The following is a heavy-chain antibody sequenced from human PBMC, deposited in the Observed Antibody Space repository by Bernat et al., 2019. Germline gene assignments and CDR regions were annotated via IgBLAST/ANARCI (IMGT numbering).Heavy chain of an antibody. CDR1: GFTFSNAW. CDR3: TTEFGRYYGSGSYRPDY. J-gene: IGHJ4*02. D-gene: IGHD3-10*01. V-gene: IGHV3-15*07. CDR2: IKSKTNGGTT. Sequence: DVQLVESGGGLVKPGGSLRLSCAASGFTFSNAWMNWVRQAPGKGLEWVGRIKSKTNGGTTDYAAPVKGRFTISRDDSKNTLYLQMSSLKTEDTAVYYCTTEFGRYYGSGSYRPDYWGQGTLVTVSS.